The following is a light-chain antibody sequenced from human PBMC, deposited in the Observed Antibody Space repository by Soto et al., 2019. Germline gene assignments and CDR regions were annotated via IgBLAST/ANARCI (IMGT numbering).Light chain of an antibody. Sequence: EIMLTQSAGTLSVSPGESATLSCRASQSVSSNLAWYQQKPGQAPRLLIYGASTRATGVPARFSGSGSGTEFTLTISSLQSEDFAVYYCQQYNNWPPVFGQGTRLEIK. J-gene: IGKJ5*01. V-gene: IGKV3-15*01. CDR1: QSVSSN. CDR2: GAS. CDR3: QQYNNWPPV.